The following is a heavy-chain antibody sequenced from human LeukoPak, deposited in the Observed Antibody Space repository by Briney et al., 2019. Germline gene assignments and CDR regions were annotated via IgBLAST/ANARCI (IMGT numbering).Heavy chain of an antibody. CDR2: IYYSGST. CDR3: ARPSNLRAFDY. Sequence: PSETLSLTCTVSGGSISSYYWSWVRQPPGKGLEWIGHIYYSGSTNYNPSLKSRVTISMDTSKSQFSLRLSSVTAADTAVYYCARPSNLRAFDYWGQGTLVTVSS. CDR1: GGSISSYY. J-gene: IGHJ4*02. D-gene: IGHD4-17*01. V-gene: IGHV4-59*01.